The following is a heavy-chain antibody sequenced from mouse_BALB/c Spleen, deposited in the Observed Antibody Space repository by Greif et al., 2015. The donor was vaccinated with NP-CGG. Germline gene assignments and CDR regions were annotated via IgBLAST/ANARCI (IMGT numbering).Heavy chain of an antibody. CDR3: ANAYYKSRWFAY. D-gene: IGHD2-12*01. CDR2: IDPANINP. CDR1: GFNIKDTY. J-gene: IGHJ3*01. V-gene: IGHV14-3*02. Sequence: EVQLQQSGAELVKPGASVKLSCTASGFNIKDTYMHWVKQRPEQGLEWIGRIDPANINPKYDQKFQGKATITPDTSSNTAYLKLSSRASEVTAVYFCANAYYKSRWFAYWGQGTLVTVSA.